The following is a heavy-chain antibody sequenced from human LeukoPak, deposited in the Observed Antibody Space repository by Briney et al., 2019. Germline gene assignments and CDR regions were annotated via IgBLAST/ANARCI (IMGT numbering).Heavy chain of an antibody. Sequence: SETLSLTCTVSGGSISSSSYYWGWIRQPPGKGLEWIGSIYYSGSTYYNPSLKSRVTISVDTSKNQFSLKLSSVTAADTALYYCARDRYYYDSSGYSSFDYWGQGTLVTVSS. CDR1: GGSISSSSYY. J-gene: IGHJ4*02. CDR3: ARDRYYYDSSGYSSFDY. CDR2: IYYSGST. D-gene: IGHD3-22*01. V-gene: IGHV4-39*07.